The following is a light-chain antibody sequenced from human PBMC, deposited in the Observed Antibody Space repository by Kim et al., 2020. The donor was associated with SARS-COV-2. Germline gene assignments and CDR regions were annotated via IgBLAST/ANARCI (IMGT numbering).Light chain of an antibody. CDR2: GAS. V-gene: IGKV3-20*01. CDR3: QQYGSSSLT. J-gene: IGKJ4*01. CDR1: QTVISNY. Sequence: EIVLTQSPGTLSLSPGERATLSCRASQTVISNYLAWYQQKPGQAPRLVIYGASSRATGIPDRFSGSGSRTDFTLTISRLEPEDFVVYYCQQYGSSSLTFGGGTKVDIK.